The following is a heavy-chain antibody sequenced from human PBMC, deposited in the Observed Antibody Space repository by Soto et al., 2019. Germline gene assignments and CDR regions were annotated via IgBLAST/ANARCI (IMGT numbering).Heavy chain of an antibody. CDR1: GGSGSFSGYL. V-gene: IGHV4-34*01. J-gene: IGHJ4*02. CDR2: INHSGGT. CDR3: ARGRETYSSSWYVD. Sequence: QVQLQQWGAGLLKPSETLSLSCAVYGGSGSFSGYLWSWIRQPPGNGLEGIGEINHSGGTNYNPSLKSRVTISVDTSKNQCSLELSSVTAADTAVYYCARGRETYSSSWYVDWGQGTLVTVSS. D-gene: IGHD6-13*01.